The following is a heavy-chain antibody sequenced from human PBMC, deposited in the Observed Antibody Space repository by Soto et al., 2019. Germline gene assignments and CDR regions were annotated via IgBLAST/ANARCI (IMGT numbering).Heavy chain of an antibody. CDR3: ARTAPMDAGDKYYYDF. J-gene: IGHJ4*02. CDR2: IIPFFGTA. D-gene: IGHD3-16*01. Sequence: SVKVSCKTSGGTFSTFGISWVRQAPGQGLEWMGGIIPFFGTAEYSQKFEDIITITADESTNTVYMDLRSLTSEDTAIYYCARTAPMDAGDKYYYDFWGQGALVTVSS. V-gene: IGHV1-69*13. CDR1: GGTFSTFG.